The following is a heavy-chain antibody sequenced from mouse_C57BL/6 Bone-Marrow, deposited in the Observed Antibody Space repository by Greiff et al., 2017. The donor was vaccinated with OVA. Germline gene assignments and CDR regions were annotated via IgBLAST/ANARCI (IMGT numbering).Heavy chain of an antibody. CDR3: TSTGCAMDY. J-gene: IGHJ4*01. CDR1: GFTIKDDY. V-gene: IGHV14-4*01. Sequence: DVLLVESGAELVRPGASVKLSCTASGFTIKDDYMHWVKQRPEQGLEWIGWIDPENGDTEYASKFQGKATITADTSSNTAYLQLSSLTSEDTAVYYCTSTGCAMDYWGQGTSATVSA. CDR2: IDPENGDT.